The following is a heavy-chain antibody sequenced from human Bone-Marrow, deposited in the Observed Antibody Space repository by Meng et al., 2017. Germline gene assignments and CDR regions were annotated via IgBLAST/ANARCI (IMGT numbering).Heavy chain of an antibody. V-gene: IGHV1-69*06. D-gene: IGHD3-22*01. CDR3: AREGIGEGVVDY. CDR1: GSTFPDYW. J-gene: IGHJ4*02. CDR2: FNPIFGTA. Sequence: GRLWQAGGEVKKPGASLKASCKASGSTFPDYWLPWVRRAPGQGLEWMGRFNPIFGTANYAQKFQGRVTITADKSTSTAYMELSSLRSEDTAVYYCAREGIGEGVVDYWGQGTLVTVSS.